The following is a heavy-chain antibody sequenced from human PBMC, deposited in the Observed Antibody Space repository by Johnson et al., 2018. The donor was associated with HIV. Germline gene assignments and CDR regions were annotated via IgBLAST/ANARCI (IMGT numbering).Heavy chain of an antibody. D-gene: IGHD1-1*01. CDR2: ISFDGSNE. V-gene: IGHV3-30-3*01. Sequence: VQLVESGGGVVQPGRSLRLSCAASGFPFSNYAMHWVRQVPGKGLEWVAIISFDGSNEYYADSVKGRFTISRDNFKNTLFLQMNSLRVEDTAVYYCARAYNYPIWGQGTMLTVSS. CDR1: GFPFSNYA. J-gene: IGHJ3*02. CDR3: ARAYNYPI.